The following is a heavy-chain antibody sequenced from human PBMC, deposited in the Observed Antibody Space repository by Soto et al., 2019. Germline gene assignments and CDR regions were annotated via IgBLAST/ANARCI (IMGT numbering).Heavy chain of an antibody. CDR3: ARYKSNYYHGMDV. Sequence: SETLSLTCAVSGGSISSYYWSWIRQPPGKGLEWIGYIYYSGITNYNPSLKSRVTISVDTSKNQFSLKLSSVTAADTAVYYCARYKSNYYHGMDVWGQGTTVTSP. CDR2: IYYSGIT. J-gene: IGHJ6*02. D-gene: IGHD1-20*01. CDR1: GGSISSYY. V-gene: IGHV4-59*01.